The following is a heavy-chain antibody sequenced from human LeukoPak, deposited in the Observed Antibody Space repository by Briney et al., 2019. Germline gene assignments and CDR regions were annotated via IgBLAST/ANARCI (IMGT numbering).Heavy chain of an antibody. J-gene: IGHJ4*02. CDR1: GFTFSSYG. CDR2: ISYDGSSK. CDR3: AKNEYTYVSVLTLIVDY. V-gene: IGHV3-30*18. D-gene: IGHD5-18*01. Sequence: GGSLRLSCTVSGFTFSSYGMHWVRQAPGKGLEWVALISYDGSSKYYADSVQGRFTISRDNSKNTLYLQVNSLRAEDTAVYYCAKNEYTYVSVLTLIVDYWGQGTLVTVSS.